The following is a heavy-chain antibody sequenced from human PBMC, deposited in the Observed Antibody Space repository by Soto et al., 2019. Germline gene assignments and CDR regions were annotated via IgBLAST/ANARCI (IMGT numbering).Heavy chain of an antibody. CDR1: GYTFTNYG. V-gene: IGHV1-18*01. J-gene: IGHJ5*02. CDR3: ARDAVDSGDYDVCFDP. Sequence: ASVKVSCKASGYTFTNYGISWVRQAPGQGLEWMGWISAYNGNTNYAQKLQGRVTMTTDTSTSTAYMELRSLRSDDTAVYYCARDAVDSGDYDVCFDPWGQGTLVTVSS. CDR2: ISAYNGNT. D-gene: IGHD4-17*01.